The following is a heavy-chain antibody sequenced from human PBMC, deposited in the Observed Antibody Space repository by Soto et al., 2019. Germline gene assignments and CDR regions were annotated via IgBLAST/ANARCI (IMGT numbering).Heavy chain of an antibody. Sequence: SGPTLVNPTQTLTLTCTFSGFSLSSRGVGEGWIRQPPGKALEWLALIYWDDDKRYSPSLKSRLTITKDTSKNQVVLTMTNMDPVDTATYYCAHRRENEAMAAFDYWGQGTLVTVSS. V-gene: IGHV2-5*02. D-gene: IGHD1-1*01. CDR3: AHRRENEAMAAFDY. CDR2: IYWDDDK. J-gene: IGHJ4*02. CDR1: GFSLSSRGVG.